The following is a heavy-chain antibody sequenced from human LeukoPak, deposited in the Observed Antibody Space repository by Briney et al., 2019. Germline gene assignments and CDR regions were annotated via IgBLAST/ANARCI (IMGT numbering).Heavy chain of an antibody. V-gene: IGHV1-69*01. J-gene: IGHJ5*02. D-gene: IGHD2-2*01. CDR2: IIPIFGTA. CDR1: GGTFSSYA. Sequence: SVKVPCKASGGTFSSYAISWVRQAPGQGLEWMGGIIPIFGTANYAQKFQGRVTITADESTSTAYMELSSLRSEDTAVYYCARDRANCSSTSCYVRWVGWFDPWGQGTLVTVSS. CDR3: ARDRANCSSTSCYVRWVGWFDP.